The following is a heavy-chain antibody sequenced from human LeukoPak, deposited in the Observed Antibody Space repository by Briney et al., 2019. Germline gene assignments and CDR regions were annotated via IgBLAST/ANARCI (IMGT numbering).Heavy chain of an antibody. D-gene: IGHD3-10*02. CDR2: ISSSSTI. CDR1: GFTFSSYG. J-gene: IGHJ6*04. V-gene: IGHV3-48*04. Sequence: GGSLRLSCAASGFTFSSYGMHWVRQAPGKGLEWVSYISSSSTIYYADSVKGRFTISRDNAKNSLYLQMNSLRAEDTAVYYCAELGITMIGGVWGKGTTVTSSS. CDR3: AELGITMIGGV.